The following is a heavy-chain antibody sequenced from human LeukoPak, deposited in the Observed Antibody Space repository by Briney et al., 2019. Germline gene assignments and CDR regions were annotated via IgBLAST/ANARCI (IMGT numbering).Heavy chain of an antibody. J-gene: IGHJ6*02. CDR1: GDYHSSYY. D-gene: IGHD3-10*01. CDR3: ASGRGGSIRNGMDV. V-gene: IGHV4-34*01. CDR2: INHSGDT. Sequence: PSETLPLTCAVYGDYHSSYYWSGVRQPPGRGLEWIGEINHSGDTNYTPSLESRVTISVDTSQNQIYLKLGSVTVADTAVYYCASGRGGSIRNGMDVWGQGTTVTVSS.